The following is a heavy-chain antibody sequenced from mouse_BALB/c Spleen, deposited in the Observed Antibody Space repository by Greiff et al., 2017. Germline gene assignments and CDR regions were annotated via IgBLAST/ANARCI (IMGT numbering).Heavy chain of an antibody. CDR1: GFSLTSYG. V-gene: IGHV2-3*01. CDR3: AKPEIGTTATVWYFDV. J-gene: IGHJ1*01. CDR2: IWGDGST. D-gene: IGHD1-2*01. Sequence: QVQLQQSGPGLVAPSQSLSITCTVSGFSLTSYGVSWVRQPPGKGLEWLGVIWGDGSTNYHSALISRLSISKDNSKSQVFLKLNSLQTDDTATYYCAKPEIGTTATVWYFDVWGAGTTVTVSS.